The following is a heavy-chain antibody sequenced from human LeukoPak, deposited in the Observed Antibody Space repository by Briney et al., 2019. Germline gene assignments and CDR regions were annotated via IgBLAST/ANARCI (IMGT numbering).Heavy chain of an antibody. J-gene: IGHJ3*02. V-gene: IGHV1-69*04. CDR3: ARDREYCSSASCYTAFDI. Sequence: SVKVSCKASGGAFSSYAINWVRQAPGQGLEWMGRIIPILSVANYAQKFQGRVTITADKSTSTAYMELSSLRSEDTAVYFCARDREYCSSASCYTAFDIWGQGTMVTDSS. D-gene: IGHD2-2*02. CDR2: IIPILSVA. CDR1: GGAFSSYA.